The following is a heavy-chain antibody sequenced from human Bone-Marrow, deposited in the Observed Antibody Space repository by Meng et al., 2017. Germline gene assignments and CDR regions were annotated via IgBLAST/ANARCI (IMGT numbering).Heavy chain of an antibody. J-gene: IGHJ4*02. D-gene: IGHD6-6*01. CDR2: ISYSGST. Sequence: QVKLHESGPRTVNPSDTLSLTCPVSSGSINSYVWSWIRQPPGKGPEWIWYISYSGSTNYNPSLKSRVTISVDTSKNQFSLKLSSVTAADTAVYYCARAIATRPDVFDYWGQGTLVTVSS. CDR3: ARAIATRPDVFDY. CDR1: SGSINSYV. V-gene: IGHV4-59*01.